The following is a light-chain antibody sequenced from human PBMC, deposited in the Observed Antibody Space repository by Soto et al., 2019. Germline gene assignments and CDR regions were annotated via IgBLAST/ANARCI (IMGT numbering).Light chain of an antibody. CDR3: QQYNNWPPIT. V-gene: IGKV3D-15*01. J-gene: IGKJ5*01. Sequence: ETVMTQSPATLSVSPGERATLSCRASQSVSSELAWYQQKPGQAPRLLIYGASTRATGIPARFSGSGSGTEFTLSISSLQSEDSAVYYCQQYNNWPPITFGQGTRLEI. CDR2: GAS. CDR1: QSVSSE.